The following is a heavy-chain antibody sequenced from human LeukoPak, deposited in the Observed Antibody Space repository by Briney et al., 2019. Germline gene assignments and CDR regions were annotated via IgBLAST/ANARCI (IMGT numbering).Heavy chain of an antibody. D-gene: IGHD6-13*01. CDR2: IYPGDSDT. CDR3: ARSIAAACPEYFQH. J-gene: IGHJ1*01. V-gene: IGHV5-51*01. CDR1: GYSLTSFW. Sequence: GESLKISCKGSGYSLTSFWIGWVRQMPGKGLEWMGIIYPGDSDTRYSPSFQGQVTISADKSISTAYLQWSSLKASDTAMYYCARSIAAACPEYFQHWGQGTLVTVSS.